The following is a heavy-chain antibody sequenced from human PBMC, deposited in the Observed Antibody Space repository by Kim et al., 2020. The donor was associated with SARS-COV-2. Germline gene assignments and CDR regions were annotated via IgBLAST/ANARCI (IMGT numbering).Heavy chain of an antibody. CDR2: INHSGST. Sequence: SQTLSLTCAVYGGSFSGYYWSWIRQPPGKGLEWIGEINHSGSTNYNPSLKSRVTISVDTSKNQFSLKLSSVTAADTAVYYCARLVPYSNYSNWFDPWGQGTLVTVSS. D-gene: IGHD4-4*01. CDR1: GGSFSGYY. J-gene: IGHJ5*02. V-gene: IGHV4-34*01. CDR3: ARLVPYSNYSNWFDP.